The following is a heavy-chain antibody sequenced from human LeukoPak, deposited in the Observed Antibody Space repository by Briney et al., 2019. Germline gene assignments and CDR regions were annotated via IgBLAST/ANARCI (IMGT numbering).Heavy chain of an antibody. CDR3: ARGRPYYFDY. V-gene: IGHV3-48*02. Sequence: QPGGSLRLSCAASGFTFSTYSMNWVRQAPGKGLEWVSYISSSSSTIYYADSVKGRFTIARDNAKNSLYLQMNSLRDEDTAVYYCARGRPYYFDYWGQGTLVTVSS. CDR2: ISSSSSTI. CDR1: GFTFSTYS. J-gene: IGHJ4*02. D-gene: IGHD2-15*01.